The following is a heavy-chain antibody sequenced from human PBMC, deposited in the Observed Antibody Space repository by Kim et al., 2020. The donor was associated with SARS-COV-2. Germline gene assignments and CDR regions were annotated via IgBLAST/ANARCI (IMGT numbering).Heavy chain of an antibody. CDR1: GDSVSSNSAA. CDR3: ARDPSWLGISMATINYGMDV. V-gene: IGHV6-1*01. Sequence: SQTLSLTCAISGDSVSSNSAAWNWIRQSPSRGLEWLGRTYYRSKWYNDYAVSVKSRITINPDTSKNQFSLQLNSVTPEDTAVYYCARDPSWLGISMATINYGMDVWGQGTTVTVSS. CDR2: TYYRSKWYN. D-gene: IGHD5-12*01. J-gene: IGHJ6*02.